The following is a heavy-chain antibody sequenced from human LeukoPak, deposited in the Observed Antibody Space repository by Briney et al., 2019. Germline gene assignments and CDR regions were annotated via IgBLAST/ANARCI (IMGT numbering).Heavy chain of an antibody. J-gene: IGHJ4*02. CDR2: IYPGDSDT. CDR1: GYSFTSYW. D-gene: IGHD2-15*01. Sequence: GESLKISCKGSGYSFTSYWIGWVRQMPGKGLEWMGIIYPGDSDTRYSPSFQGQVTISADKSISTAYLQWSSLKASDTAMYYCARPPHCSGGSCYSPIDYWGQGTLVTVSS. CDR3: ARPPHCSGGSCYSPIDY. V-gene: IGHV5-51*01.